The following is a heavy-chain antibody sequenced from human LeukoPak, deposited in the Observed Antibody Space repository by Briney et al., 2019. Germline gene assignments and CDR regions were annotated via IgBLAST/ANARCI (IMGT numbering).Heavy chain of an antibody. Sequence: PGGSLRLSCAASGFTFSSYAMHWVRQAPGKGLEWAAVISYDGSNKYYADSVKGRFTISRDNSKNTLYLQMNSLRAEDTAVYYCARDYVRGVTLDYWGQGTLVTVSS. V-gene: IGHV3-30*04. CDR1: GFTFSSYA. J-gene: IGHJ4*02. D-gene: IGHD3-10*02. CDR2: ISYDGSNK. CDR3: ARDYVRGVTLDY.